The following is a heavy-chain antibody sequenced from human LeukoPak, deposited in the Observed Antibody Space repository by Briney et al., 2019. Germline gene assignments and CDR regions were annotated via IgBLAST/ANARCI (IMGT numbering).Heavy chain of an antibody. V-gene: IGHV3-64D*06. CDR3: VPITMVRGDVPDNFDY. CDR1: GFTFSAYA. D-gene: IGHD3-10*01. Sequence: QSGGSLRLSCSASGFTFSAYAMHWVRQAPGKGLEFVSAISSNGGSTYYTDSGKGRFTISRDNSRNTLYLQMSSLRPEDTAIYYCVPITMVRGDVPDNFDYWGQGTLVTVSS. J-gene: IGHJ4*02. CDR2: ISSNGGST.